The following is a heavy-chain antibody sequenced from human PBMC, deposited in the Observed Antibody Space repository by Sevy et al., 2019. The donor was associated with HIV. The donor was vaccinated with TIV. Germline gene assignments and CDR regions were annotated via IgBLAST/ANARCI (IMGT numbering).Heavy chain of an antibody. J-gene: IGHJ4*02. CDR3: AGENAWGRGYS. V-gene: IGHV4-59*08. D-gene: IGHD1-26*01. CDR2: IYYNGHI. Sequence: SETLSLTCTVSGGSITSLYWNWILQPPGKGLEWIANIYYNGHINYNPSLKSRVTLSLDTSKNQCSLRLSSVTAADTAMYYCAGENAWGRGYSWGQGTLVTVSS. CDR1: GGSITSLY.